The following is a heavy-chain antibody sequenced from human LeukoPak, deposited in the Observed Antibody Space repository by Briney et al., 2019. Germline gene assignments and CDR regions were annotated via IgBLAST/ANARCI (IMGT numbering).Heavy chain of an antibody. Sequence: GGSLRLSCAASGFIVSSNYMSWVRQAPGKGLEWVSVIYSGGRTYYAASVKGRFTISRDNSKNTLFLQMNSLSAEDTAVYYCARNSSGWYYNWFDPWGQGTLVTVSS. D-gene: IGHD6-19*01. J-gene: IGHJ5*02. V-gene: IGHV3-66*01. CDR3: ARNSSGWYYNWFDP. CDR1: GFIVSSNY. CDR2: IYSGGRT.